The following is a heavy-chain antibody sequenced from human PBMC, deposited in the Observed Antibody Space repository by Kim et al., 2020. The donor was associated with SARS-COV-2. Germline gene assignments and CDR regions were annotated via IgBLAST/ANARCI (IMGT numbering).Heavy chain of an antibody. D-gene: IGHD3-22*01. V-gene: IGHV1-2*02. CDR1: GYTFTGYY. CDR2: INPNSGGT. J-gene: IGHJ4*02. Sequence: ASVKVSCKASGYTFTGYYMHWVRQAPGQGLEWMGWINPNSGGTNYAQKFQGRVTMTRDTSISTAYMELSRLRSDDTAVYYCASARILSYYDSSGYYRLDYWGQGTLVTVSS. CDR3: ASARILSYYDSSGYYRLDY.